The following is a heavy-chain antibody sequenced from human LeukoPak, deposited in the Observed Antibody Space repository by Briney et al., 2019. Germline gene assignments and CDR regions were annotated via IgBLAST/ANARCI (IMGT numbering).Heavy chain of an antibody. CDR1: GFTFSSYS. V-gene: IGHV3-21*01. CDR3: AREPRDYYYYMDV. Sequence: GGSLRLSCAASGFTFSSYSMNWVRQAPGKGLEWVSSISSSSSYIYYADSVKGRFTIPRDNAKNSLYLQMNSLRAEDTAVYYCAREPRDYYYYMDVWGKGTTVTVSS. J-gene: IGHJ6*03. CDR2: ISSSSSYI.